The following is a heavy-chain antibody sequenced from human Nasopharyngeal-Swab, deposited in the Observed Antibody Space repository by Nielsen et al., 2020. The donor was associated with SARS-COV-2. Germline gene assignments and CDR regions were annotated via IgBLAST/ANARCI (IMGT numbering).Heavy chain of an antibody. CDR2: ISYDGSNK. V-gene: IGHV3-30-3*01. D-gene: IGHD5-12*01. CDR1: GFTFSSYA. Sequence: GESLKISCAASGFTFSSYAMHWVRQAPGKGLEWVALISYDGSNKYYADSVKGRFTISRDNSKNTLYLQMNSLRAEDTAVYYCARDLGGYVGYWGQGTLGTVSS. CDR3: ARDLGGYVGY. J-gene: IGHJ4*02.